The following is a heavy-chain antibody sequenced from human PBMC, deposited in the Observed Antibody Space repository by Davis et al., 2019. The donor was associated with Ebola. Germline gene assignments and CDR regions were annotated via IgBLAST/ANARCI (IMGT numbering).Heavy chain of an antibody. CDR2: MNPNSGNT. J-gene: IGHJ6*02. CDR1: GYTFTSYD. V-gene: IGHV1-8*03. CDR3: ARDSRVYYYYGMDV. D-gene: IGHD2-21*01. Sequence: ASVKVSCKASGYTFTSYDINWVRQATGQGLEWMGWMNPNSGNTGYAQKFQGRVTITRNTSISTAYMELSSLRSEDTAVYYCARDSRVYYYYGMDVWGQGTTITVSS.